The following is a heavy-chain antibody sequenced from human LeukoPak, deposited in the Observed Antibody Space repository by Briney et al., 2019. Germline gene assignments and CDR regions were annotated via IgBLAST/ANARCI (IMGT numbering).Heavy chain of an antibody. Sequence: PSDTLSLTCTASGGSISSYYWCWIRPPAGKGLEWIGRIYTSGSTNYNPSLKSRVTMSVDTSKNQFSLKLSSVTAADTAVYYCARDSVVITGAFDYWGQGTLVTVSS. CDR2: IYTSGST. J-gene: IGHJ4*02. CDR3: ARDSVVITGAFDY. D-gene: IGHD3-22*01. CDR1: GGSISSYY. V-gene: IGHV4-4*07.